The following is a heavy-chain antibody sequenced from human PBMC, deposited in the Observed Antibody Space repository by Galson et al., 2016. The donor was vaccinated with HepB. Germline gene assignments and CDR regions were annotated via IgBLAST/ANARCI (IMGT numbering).Heavy chain of an antibody. Sequence: SLRLSCAASGFTFSSYSMNWVRQAPGKGLEWVSSISSNSSYIYYADSVKGRFTISRDNAKNSLYLQINSLRAEDTAVYYCARGVIVGAIFDYWGQGTLVTVSS. J-gene: IGHJ4*02. CDR2: ISSNSSYI. D-gene: IGHD1-26*01. V-gene: IGHV3-21*01. CDR3: ARGVIVGAIFDY. CDR1: GFTFSSYS.